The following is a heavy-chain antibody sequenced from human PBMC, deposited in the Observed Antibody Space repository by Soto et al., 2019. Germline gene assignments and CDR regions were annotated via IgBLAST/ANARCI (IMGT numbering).Heavy chain of an antibody. CDR2: INAGHGNT. V-gene: IGHV1-3*01. D-gene: IGHD3-9*01. CDR1: GGTFSSYT. CDR3: ARGRYFDWLSPFDP. Sequence: ASVKVSCKASGGTFSSYTISWVRQAPGQRLEWMGRINAGHGNTKYAQKFQGRVTITRDTSASTAYMELSSLRSEDTAVYYCARGRYFDWLSPFDPWGQGTLVTVSS. J-gene: IGHJ5*02.